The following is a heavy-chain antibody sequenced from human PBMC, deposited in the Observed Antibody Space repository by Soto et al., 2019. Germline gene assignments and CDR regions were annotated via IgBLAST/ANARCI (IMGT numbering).Heavy chain of an antibody. CDR3: AKDWVGGIAATAPAD. CDR2: ISWNSGSI. V-gene: IGHV3-9*01. CDR1: GFTFDDYA. D-gene: IGHD6-13*01. Sequence: GGSLRLSCAASGFTFDDYAMHWVRQAPGKGLEWVSGISWNSGSIGYADSVKGRFTISRDNAKNSLYLQMNSLRAEDTALYYCAKDWVGGIAATAPADWGQGTLVTVSS. J-gene: IGHJ4*02.